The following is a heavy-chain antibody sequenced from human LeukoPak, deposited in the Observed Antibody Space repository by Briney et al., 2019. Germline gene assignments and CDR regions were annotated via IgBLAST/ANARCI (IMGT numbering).Heavy chain of an antibody. D-gene: IGHD3-22*01. Sequence: SETLSLTCTVSGVSISSGGHYWSWIRQHPGKGLEWIGYIYYSGSTYYNPSLKSRVTISVDTSKNQFSLKLSSVTAADTAVYYCARAPYYYDSSGYYFDYWGQGTLVTVSS. CDR1: GVSISSGGHY. CDR3: ARAPYYYDSSGYYFDY. J-gene: IGHJ4*02. V-gene: IGHV4-31*03. CDR2: IYYSGST.